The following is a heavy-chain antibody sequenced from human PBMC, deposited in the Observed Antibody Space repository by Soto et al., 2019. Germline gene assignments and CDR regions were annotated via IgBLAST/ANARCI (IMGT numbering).Heavy chain of an antibody. D-gene: IGHD2-8*01. J-gene: IGHJ4*02. Sequence: EVQLVESGGGLVQPGKALRLSCAASGFTFSKYWMHWVCQAPGKGPVWVSYISGDGTTTDYADSVKGRFTISRDNAKTTLYLQMDRLRVEDTAVYYCAIQDCTNDVCLEAAVTVGGALEYWGQGAQVTVTS. CDR1: GFTFSKYW. CDR3: AIQDCTNDVCLEAAVTVGGALEY. CDR2: ISGDGTTT. V-gene: IGHV3-74*01.